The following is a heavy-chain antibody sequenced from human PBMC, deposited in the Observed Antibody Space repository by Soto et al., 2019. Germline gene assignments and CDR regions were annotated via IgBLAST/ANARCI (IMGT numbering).Heavy chain of an antibody. CDR2: IIPILGIA. CDR1: GGTFSSYT. Sequence: QVQLVQSGAEVKKPGSSVKVSCKASGGTFSSYTISWVRQAPGQGLEWMGRIIPILGIANYAQKFQGRVTITADKSTSTAYMELSSLRSEDTAVYYCAKGYCSSTSCYPLDYWGQVTLVTVSS. D-gene: IGHD2-2*01. V-gene: IGHV1-69*02. J-gene: IGHJ4*02. CDR3: AKGYCSSTSCYPLDY.